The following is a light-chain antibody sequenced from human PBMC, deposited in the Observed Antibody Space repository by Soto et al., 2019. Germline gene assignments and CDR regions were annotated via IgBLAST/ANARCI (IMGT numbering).Light chain of an antibody. CDR1: QRIGAVY. Sequence: EIVLTQSPGTLSLSPGDRAPLSCRALQRIGAVYLAGNQQNPGLPPRLLFYGTSSRASGIPDRLSGSGSGIAFNLAIPRLEPEDFAGYYCQQYGRSQRTCGEGTQGEMK. CDR3: QQYGRSQRT. V-gene: IGKV3-20*01. J-gene: IGKJ4*02. CDR2: GTS.